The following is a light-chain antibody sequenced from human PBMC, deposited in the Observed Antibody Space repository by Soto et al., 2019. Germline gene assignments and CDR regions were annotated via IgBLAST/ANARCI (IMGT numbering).Light chain of an antibody. CDR2: EAS. CDR1: QSVAGSS. J-gene: IGKJ4*01. Sequence: EIVMTQSPATLSVVPGERATLSCRASQSVAGSSLAWYQQKPGQAPRLLIYEASNRATGIPARFSGSGSGADFTLTISSLEPEDFALYYCQQHINWPLTFGGGTKVDIK. CDR3: QQHINWPLT. V-gene: IGKV3-11*01.